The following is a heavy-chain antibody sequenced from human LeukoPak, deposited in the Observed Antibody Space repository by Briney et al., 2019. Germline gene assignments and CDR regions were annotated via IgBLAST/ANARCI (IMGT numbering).Heavy chain of an antibody. V-gene: IGHV3-7*01. D-gene: IGHD6-19*01. CDR1: GFTFNSYW. CDR2: IKQDGSEK. CDR3: ARDRVAYSSGWYDDY. J-gene: IGHJ4*02. Sequence: GGSLRLSCAASGFTFNSYWMHWVRQAPGKGLEWVANIKQDGSEKYYVDSVKGRFTISRDNAKNSLYLQMNSLRAEDTAVYYCARDRVAYSSGWYDDYWGQGTLVTVSS.